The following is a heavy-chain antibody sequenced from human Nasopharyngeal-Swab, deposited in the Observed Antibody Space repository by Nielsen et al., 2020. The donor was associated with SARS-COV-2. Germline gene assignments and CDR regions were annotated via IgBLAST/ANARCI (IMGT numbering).Heavy chain of an antibody. CDR1: GYTFTSYA. CDR2: INAGNGNT. V-gene: IGHV1-3*01. Sequence: ASVQVSCKASGYTFTSYAMHWVRQAPGQRLEWMGWINAGNGNTKYSHKFQGRVTITRDASASTAYMELSSLRSEDTAVYYCARVLGDTALGYWGQGTLVTVSS. CDR3: ARVLGDTALGY. J-gene: IGHJ4*02. D-gene: IGHD5-18*01.